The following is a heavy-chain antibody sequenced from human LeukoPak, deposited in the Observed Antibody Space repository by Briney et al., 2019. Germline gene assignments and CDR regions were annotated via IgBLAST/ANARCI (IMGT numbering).Heavy chain of an antibody. D-gene: IGHD6-6*01. Sequence: GGSLRLSCAVSGFTFSGFWMSWSREAPGKGLEWVASINSDGSEGYYADVVKGRFTISRDNAKNSLYLQINSLRAEDTAVYYCARSSYSSSSSVWGQGTMVTVSS. CDR3: ARSSYSSSSSV. J-gene: IGHJ3*01. CDR1: GFTFSGFW. V-gene: IGHV3-7*03. CDR2: INSDGSEG.